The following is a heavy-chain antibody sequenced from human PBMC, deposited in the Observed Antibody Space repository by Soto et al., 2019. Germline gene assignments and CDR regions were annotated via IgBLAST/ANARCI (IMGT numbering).Heavy chain of an antibody. V-gene: IGHV1-18*01. Sequence: QVQLVQSGAEVKKPGASVKVSCKASGYTFTSYGISWVRQAPGQGLEWMGWISAYNGNTNYAQKLQGRVTMTTDTSTSTAYMELSSLRSDETAVYYCASTSSSSILIHYDYGMAVWGQVTTVTVSS. J-gene: IGHJ6*02. CDR2: ISAYNGNT. CDR3: ASTSSSSILIHYDYGMAV. CDR1: GYTFTSYG. D-gene: IGHD6-6*01.